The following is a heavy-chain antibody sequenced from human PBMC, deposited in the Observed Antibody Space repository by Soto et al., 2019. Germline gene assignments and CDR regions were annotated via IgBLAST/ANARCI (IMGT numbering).Heavy chain of an antibody. CDR1: GYSFTSYW. D-gene: IGHD4-4*01. J-gene: IGHJ6*02. V-gene: IGHV5-10-1*01. CDR3: ARFPFDYSNYGSPGDFYYGMDV. CDR2: IDPSDSYT. Sequence: PGESLKISCKGSGYSFTSYWISWVRQMPGKGLEWMGRIDPSDSYTNYSPSFQGHVTISADKSISTAYLQWSSLKASDTAMYCCARFPFDYSNYGSPGDFYYGMDVWGQGTTVTVS.